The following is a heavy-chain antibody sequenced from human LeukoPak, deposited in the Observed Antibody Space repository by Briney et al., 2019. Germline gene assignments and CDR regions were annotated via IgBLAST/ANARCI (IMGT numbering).Heavy chain of an antibody. J-gene: IGHJ4*02. CDR2: IWYDGSNK. V-gene: IGHV3-33*01. CDR1: GFTFSSYG. CDR3: ARAYCSSTSCYAGGFDY. D-gene: IGHD2-2*01. Sequence: QPGGSLRLSCAASGFTFSSYGMHWVRQAPGKGLEWVAVIWYDGSNKYYADSVKGRFTISRDNSENTLYLQMNSLRAEDTAVYYCARAYCSSTSCYAGGFDYWGQGTLVTVSS.